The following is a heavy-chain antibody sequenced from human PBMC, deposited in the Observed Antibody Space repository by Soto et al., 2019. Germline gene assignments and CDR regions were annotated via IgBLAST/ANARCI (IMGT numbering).Heavy chain of an antibody. Sequence: QVQLMQSGAEVKKPGDSVKVSCKASGDTFTNYYIHWVRQAPGQGLEWMGTVNPSGGHTTYAQHFLGRVTMTRDTSTNTLYMELTSLTSDDTAVYYCARGGHVVVVTAALDYWGQGTLVIVSS. CDR2: VNPSGGHT. V-gene: IGHV1-46*01. CDR3: ARGGHVVVVTAALDY. CDR1: GDTFTNYY. D-gene: IGHD2-21*02. J-gene: IGHJ4*02.